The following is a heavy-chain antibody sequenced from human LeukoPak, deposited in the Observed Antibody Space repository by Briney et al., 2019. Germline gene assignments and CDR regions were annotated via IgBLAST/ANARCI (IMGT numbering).Heavy chain of an antibody. CDR2: IYTSGST. Sequence: SETLSLTCTVSGGSISSYYWSWIRQPAGKGLEWIGRIYTSGSTNYNPSLKSRVTMSVDTSKNQFSLKLSSVTAADTAVYYCAREKRDSSGYYPYYFDYWGQGTLVTVSS. V-gene: IGHV4-4*07. CDR1: GGSISSYY. CDR3: AREKRDSSGYYPYYFDY. D-gene: IGHD3-22*01. J-gene: IGHJ4*02.